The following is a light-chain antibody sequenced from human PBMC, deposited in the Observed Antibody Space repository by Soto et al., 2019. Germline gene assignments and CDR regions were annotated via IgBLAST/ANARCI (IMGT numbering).Light chain of an antibody. Sequence: DIQMTQSPSTLSASVGDTVTITCRASQTMSSWLAWYQQKPGKVPKLLIYEASSLETGVPSRFSGSGSGTEFTLTISSLQPDDFATYYCQQYNSYPWTFGQGTKVEIK. CDR2: EAS. CDR1: QTMSSW. CDR3: QQYNSYPWT. J-gene: IGKJ1*01. V-gene: IGKV1-5*03.